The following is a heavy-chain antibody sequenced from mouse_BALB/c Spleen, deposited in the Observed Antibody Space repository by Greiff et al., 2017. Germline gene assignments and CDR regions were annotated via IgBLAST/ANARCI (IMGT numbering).Heavy chain of an antibody. CDR2: INPSNGRT. J-gene: IGHJ2*01. D-gene: IGHD2-14*01. CDR1: GYTFTSYW. Sequence: VQLQQSGAELVKPGASVKLSCKASGYTFTSYWMHWVKQRPGQGLEWIGEINPSNGRTNYNEKFKSKATLTVDKSSSTAYMQLSSLTSEDSAVYYCARGGYRYDVGFDYWGQGTTLTVSS. CDR3: ARGGYRYDVGFDY. V-gene: IGHV1S81*02.